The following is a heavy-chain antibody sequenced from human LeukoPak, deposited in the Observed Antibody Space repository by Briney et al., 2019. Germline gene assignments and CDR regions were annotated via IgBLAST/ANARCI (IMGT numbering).Heavy chain of an antibody. Sequence: ASVKVSCKASGCTFTSYGISWVRQAPGQGLEWMGWISAYNGNTNYAQKLQGRVTMATDTSTSTAYMELRSLRSDDTAVYYCARDRDYDILTGFENWFDPWGQGTLVTVSS. CDR1: GCTFTSYG. D-gene: IGHD3-9*01. J-gene: IGHJ5*02. V-gene: IGHV1-18*04. CDR2: ISAYNGNT. CDR3: ARDRDYDILTGFENWFDP.